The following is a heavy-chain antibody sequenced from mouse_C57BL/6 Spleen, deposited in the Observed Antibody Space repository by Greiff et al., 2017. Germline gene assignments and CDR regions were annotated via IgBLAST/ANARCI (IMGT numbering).Heavy chain of an antibody. J-gene: IGHJ3*01. CDR2: IYPGSGST. CDR1: GYTFTSYW. D-gene: IGHD2-4*01. Sequence: VQLQQPGAELVKPGASVKMSCKASGYTFTSYWITWVKQRPGQGLEWIGDIYPGSGSTNYNEKFKSKATLTVDTSSSTAYMQLSSLTSEDAAVYYWASEVYDYGAWFAYWGQGTLVTVSA. CDR3: ASEVYDYGAWFAY. V-gene: IGHV1-55*01.